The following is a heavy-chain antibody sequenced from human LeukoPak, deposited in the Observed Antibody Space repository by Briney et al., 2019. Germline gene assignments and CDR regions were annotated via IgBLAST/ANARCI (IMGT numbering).Heavy chain of an antibody. CDR3: ASFGSEIDY. CDR1: GGTFSSYA. V-gene: IGHV1-69*05. CDR2: IIPIFGTA. Sequence: SVKVSCKASGGTFSSYAISWVRQAPGQGLEWMGGIIPIFGTANYAQKFQGRVTITTDESTSTAYMELSSLKASDTAMYYCASFGSEIDYWGQGTLVTVSS. J-gene: IGHJ4*02. D-gene: IGHD1-26*01.